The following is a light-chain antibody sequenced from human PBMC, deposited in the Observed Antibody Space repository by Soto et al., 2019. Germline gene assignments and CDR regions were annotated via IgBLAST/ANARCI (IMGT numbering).Light chain of an antibody. CDR1: SSDVGGYNY. V-gene: IGLV2-8*01. CDR3: SSFVGNNNLV. Sequence: QSVLTQTPSASGSPGQSVTISCTGTSSDVGGYNYVSWYQQHPGKAPKLMISEVSKRPSGVPDRFSGSKSGNTASLTVSGLQAEDEADYYCSSFVGNNNLVFGGGTQLTVL. CDR2: EVS. J-gene: IGLJ2*01.